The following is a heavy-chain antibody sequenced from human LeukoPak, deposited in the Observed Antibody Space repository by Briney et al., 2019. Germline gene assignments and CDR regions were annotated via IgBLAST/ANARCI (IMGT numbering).Heavy chain of an antibody. CDR1: GFTFDFYD. CDR2: ISSRASTI. V-gene: IGHV3-48*03. J-gene: IGHJ4*01. CDR3: ARGTGIQLKYYFDH. D-gene: IGHD5-18*01. Sequence: GGSLRLSCSASGFTFDFYDLNWVRQAPGKGLEWISYISSRASTIFYADSVKGRFYITRDNSKNSLYLQMNNLRDEDIAFYCSARGTGIQLKYYFDHWGHGTLVTVSS.